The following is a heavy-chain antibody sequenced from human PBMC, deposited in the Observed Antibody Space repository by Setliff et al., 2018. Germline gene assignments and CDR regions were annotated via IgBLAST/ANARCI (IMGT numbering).Heavy chain of an antibody. J-gene: IGHJ4*02. CDR2: INEDGRVT. CDR1: GFTFNCCW. CDR3: SSEYHSGG. D-gene: IGHD1-26*01. Sequence: RLSCAASGFTFNCCWMRWVRQAPGKGLEWVANINEDGRVTSYVDSVKGRFTISRDNAKNSLYLQMNSLRVDDTAIYYCSSEYHSGGWGQGTLVTVSS. V-gene: IGHV3-7*01.